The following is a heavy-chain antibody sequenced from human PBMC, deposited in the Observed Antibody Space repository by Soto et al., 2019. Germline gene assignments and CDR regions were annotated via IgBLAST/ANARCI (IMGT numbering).Heavy chain of an antibody. J-gene: IGHJ4*02. V-gene: IGHV3-15*01. CDR3: ATDLPTEGAGEFDY. Sequence: PGGSLRLSCVASGFTFKTAWMAWVRQAPGKGLEWVGHVTTGGPTHYAAPVKGKFTISRDDSENTAYLQMNSLKAEDTAVYYCATDLPTEGAGEFDYWGQGTPVTVSS. D-gene: IGHD1-26*01. CDR1: GFTFKTAW. CDR2: VTTGGPT.